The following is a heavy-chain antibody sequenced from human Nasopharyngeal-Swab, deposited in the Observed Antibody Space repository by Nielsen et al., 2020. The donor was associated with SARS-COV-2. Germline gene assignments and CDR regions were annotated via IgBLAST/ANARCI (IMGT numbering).Heavy chain of an antibody. CDR1: GYTFTSYG. CDR3: ARDMSWDGTSRSVYYGMDV. D-gene: IGHD2-2*01. CDR2: ISAYNGNT. J-gene: IGHJ6*02. Sequence: ASVKVSCKASGYTFTSYGISWVRQAPGQGLEWMGWISAYNGNTNYAQKLQGRVTMTTDTSTSTAYMELRSLRSEDTAVYYCARDMSWDGTSRSVYYGMDVWGQGTTVTVSS. V-gene: IGHV1-18*01.